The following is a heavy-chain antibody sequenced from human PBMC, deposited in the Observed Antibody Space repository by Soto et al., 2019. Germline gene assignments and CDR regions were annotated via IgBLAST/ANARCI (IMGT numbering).Heavy chain of an antibody. CDR3: ARVRSSSWGLDAFDI. D-gene: IGHD6-13*01. Sequence: VQLVESGGGLVQPGGSLRLSCAASGFTFSDHYMDWVRQSPGKGLEWVGRTRNKAMRYTTEYAASVEGRFTVSRDDSKNSLYLEMNGLKTEDTALYYCARVRSSSWGLDAFDICGQGTVVTVSS. CDR1: GFTFSDHY. CDR2: TRNKAMRYTT. J-gene: IGHJ3*02. V-gene: IGHV3-72*01.